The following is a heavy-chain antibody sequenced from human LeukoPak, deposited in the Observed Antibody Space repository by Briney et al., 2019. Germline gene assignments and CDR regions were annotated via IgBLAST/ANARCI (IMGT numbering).Heavy chain of an antibody. CDR3: ATAPGGGIVVVMPYY. Sequence: ASVKVSCKVSGYTLTELSMHWVRQAPGKGLEWMGGFDPEDGETIYAQKFQGRVTMTEDTSTDTAYMELSSLRSEDTAVYYCATAPGGGIVVVMPYYWGQGTLVTVSS. CDR2: FDPEDGET. V-gene: IGHV1-24*01. J-gene: IGHJ4*02. D-gene: IGHD3-22*01. CDR1: GYTLTELS.